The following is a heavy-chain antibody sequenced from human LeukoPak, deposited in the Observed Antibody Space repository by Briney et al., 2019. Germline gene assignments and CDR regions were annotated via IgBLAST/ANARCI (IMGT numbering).Heavy chain of an antibody. J-gene: IGHJ2*01. CDR2: IDPSDAYT. D-gene: IGHD6-13*01. Sequence: GESLKISCKGSGYSFTNNWINWVRQMPGKGLEWMGRIDPSDAYTNYSPSFQGHVTISADKSINTVYLQWSSLKASDTAMYYCARQSSAVALPYRNFDLWGRGTLVTVSS. V-gene: IGHV5-10-1*01. CDR3: ARQSSAVALPYRNFDL. CDR1: GYSFTNNW.